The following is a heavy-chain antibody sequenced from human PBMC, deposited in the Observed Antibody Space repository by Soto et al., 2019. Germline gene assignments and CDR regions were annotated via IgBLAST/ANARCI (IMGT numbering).Heavy chain of an antibody. Sequence: PGGSLRLSCAASGFIFSDFHMHWVRQAPGKGLEWVAVIWYDGTTKNYADSVKGRFTISRDSSKNTVYLQMDSLKVEDTAVYYCARDVDRTSHLNWFDPWGQGVMVTVSS. CDR1: GFIFSDFH. J-gene: IGHJ5*02. CDR2: IWYDGTTK. D-gene: IGHD5-12*01. V-gene: IGHV3-33*08. CDR3: ARDVDRTSHLNWFDP.